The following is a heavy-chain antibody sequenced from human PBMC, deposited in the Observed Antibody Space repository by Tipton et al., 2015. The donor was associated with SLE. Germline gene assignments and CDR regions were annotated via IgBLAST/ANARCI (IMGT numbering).Heavy chain of an antibody. CDR2: ISSSGST. CDR1: GGSISTDYDY. Sequence: TLSLTCTVSGGSISTDYDYWTWIRQPAGKGREWIGRISSSGSTNSDSSLKSRVTISVDTSKNQFSLKLCSVTAADTAVYYCARSAGYGSNWAHFDYWGQGTLVTVSS. D-gene: IGHD6-13*01. J-gene: IGHJ4*02. V-gene: IGHV4-61*02. CDR3: ARSAGYGSNWAHFDY.